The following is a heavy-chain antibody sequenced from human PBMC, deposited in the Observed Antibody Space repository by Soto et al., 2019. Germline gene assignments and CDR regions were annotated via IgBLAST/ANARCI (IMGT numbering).Heavy chain of an antibody. V-gene: IGHV3-23*01. J-gene: IGHJ6*02. CDR2: ISGSGGST. D-gene: IGHD6-13*01. CDR3: AKAPKGNYYYGMDV. CDR1: GFTFSSYA. Sequence: GGSLRVSCAAAGFTFSSYAMSWVRQAPGKGLEWVSAISGSGGSTYYADSVKGRFTVSRDNSIKTLYLQMNSLRAGDTAVYYCAKAPKGNYYYGMDVWGQGTTVTVSS.